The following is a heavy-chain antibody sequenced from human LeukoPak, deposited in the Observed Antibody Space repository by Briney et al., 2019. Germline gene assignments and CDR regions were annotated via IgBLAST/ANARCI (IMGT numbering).Heavy chain of an antibody. V-gene: IGHV3-74*01. D-gene: IGHD5-12*01. J-gene: IGHJ6*02. CDR3: ARGDTSGYSGSHGMDV. CDR1: GFSIGASW. CDR2: ISIDGTET. Sequence: GGSLRLSCGASGFSIGASWMHWVRQAPGKGLVWISRISIDGTETIYGDSVKGRFIISRDNAKNTLYLQMNSLGVEDTAVYYCARGDTSGYSGSHGMDVWGQGTTVTVSS.